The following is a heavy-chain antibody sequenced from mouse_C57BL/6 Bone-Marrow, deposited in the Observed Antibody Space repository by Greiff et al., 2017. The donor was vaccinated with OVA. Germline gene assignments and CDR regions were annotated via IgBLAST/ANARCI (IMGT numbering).Heavy chain of an antibody. CDR2: IRSKSNNYAT. CDR3: VRHGGDYDGTNFDV. J-gene: IGHJ1*03. Sequence: EVKLVESGGGLVQPKGSLKLSCAASGFSFNTYAMNWVRQAPGKGLEWVARIRSKSNNYATYYADSVKDRFTISRDDSESMLYLQMNNLKTENTAMYDCVRHGGDYDGTNFDVWGTGTTVTVSS. D-gene: IGHD2-4*01. CDR1: GFSFNTYA. V-gene: IGHV10-1*01.